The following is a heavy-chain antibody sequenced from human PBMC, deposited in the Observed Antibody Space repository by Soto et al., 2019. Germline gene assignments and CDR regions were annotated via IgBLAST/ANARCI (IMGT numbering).Heavy chain of an antibody. J-gene: IGHJ6*02. CDR1: GFTFDTYC. D-gene: IGHD2-21*01. CDR2: INSDGTIS. CDR3: ARLSGDHSAFFSYGMDA. V-gene: IGHV3-74*01. Sequence: XGCLRLSCAASGFTFDTYCMNWVRQAPGKGPEWLSGINSDGTISSYADSVKGRFTISRDNARNTLSLQMNSLRADDTAVYYCARLSGDHSAFFSYGMDAWGQGTTVTVSS.